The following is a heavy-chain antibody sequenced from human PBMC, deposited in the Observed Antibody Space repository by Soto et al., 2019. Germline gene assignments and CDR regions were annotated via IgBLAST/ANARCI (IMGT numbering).Heavy chain of an antibody. D-gene: IGHD3-16*02. Sequence: QVQLVQSGAEVKKPGSSVKVSCKASGGTFSSYAISWVRQAPGQGLEWMGGIIPIFGTANYAQKFQGRVTITADESTSTADMELRSLRSEDTAVYYCARASHDYVWESYRETERWGQGTLVTVSS. V-gene: IGHV1-69*01. J-gene: IGHJ4*02. CDR1: GGTFSSYA. CDR3: ARASHDYVWESYRETER. CDR2: IIPIFGTA.